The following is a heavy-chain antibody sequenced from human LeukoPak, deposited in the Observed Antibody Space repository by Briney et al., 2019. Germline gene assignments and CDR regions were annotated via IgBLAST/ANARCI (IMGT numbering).Heavy chain of an antibody. D-gene: IGHD2-15*01. V-gene: IGHV4-39*07. Sequence: PSETLSLTCTVSGDSTSSSSYYWGWIRQPPGKGLEWIGSIYYSGSTYYNPSLKSRVTISVDTSKNQFSLKLSSVTAADTAVYYCARDWVVVVAEAFDIWGQGTMVTVSS. J-gene: IGHJ3*02. CDR2: IYYSGST. CDR3: ARDWVVVVAEAFDI. CDR1: GDSTSSSSYY.